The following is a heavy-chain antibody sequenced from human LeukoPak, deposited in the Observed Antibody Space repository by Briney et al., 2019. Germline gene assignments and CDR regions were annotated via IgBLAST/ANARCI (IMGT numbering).Heavy chain of an antibody. J-gene: IGHJ4*02. V-gene: IGHV1-18*01. D-gene: IGHD6-6*01. CDR3: ARGGPFPSGSSSREYYLDY. CDR1: GYDFINYG. CDR2: RSIYNGNT. Sequence: ASVKVSCKASGYDFINYGISWVRQAPGQGLEWMGWRSIYNGNTDYKLQGRVTMTADTSTSTAYMEVRSLRSDDTAVYYCARGGPFPSGSSSREYYLDYWGQGTLVTVSS.